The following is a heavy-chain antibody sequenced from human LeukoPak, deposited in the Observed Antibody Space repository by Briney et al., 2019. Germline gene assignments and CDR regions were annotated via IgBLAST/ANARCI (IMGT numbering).Heavy chain of an antibody. V-gene: IGHV1-8*02. CDR2: MNPNSGNT. J-gene: IGHJ4*02. CDR3: ARGGGLHLY. CDR1: GYTFTGYY. Sequence: GASVKVSCKASGYTFTGYYMHWVRQAPGQGLEWMGWMNPNSGNTGYAQKFQGRVTMTRNTSISTAYMELSSLRSEDTAVYYCARGGGLHLYWGQGTLVTVSS. D-gene: IGHD4-11*01.